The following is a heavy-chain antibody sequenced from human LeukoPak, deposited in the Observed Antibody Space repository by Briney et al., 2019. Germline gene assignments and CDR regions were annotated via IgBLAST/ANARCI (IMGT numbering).Heavy chain of an antibody. V-gene: IGHV1-8*03. Sequence: ASVKVSCKASGYTFTSYDINWVRQATGQGLEWMGWMNPNSGNTGYAQKFQGRVTITRNTSISTAYMELSSLRSEDTAVYYCARGPDYDFWSGYYEDYFDYWGQGTPVTVSS. D-gene: IGHD3-3*01. CDR2: MNPNSGNT. CDR1: GYTFTSYD. CDR3: ARGPDYDFWSGYYEDYFDY. J-gene: IGHJ4*02.